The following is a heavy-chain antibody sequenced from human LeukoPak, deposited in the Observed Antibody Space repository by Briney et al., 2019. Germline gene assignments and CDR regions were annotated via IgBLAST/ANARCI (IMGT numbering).Heavy chain of an antibody. J-gene: IGHJ4*02. CDR1: GGTFSSYA. Sequence: SVKVSCKASGGTFSSYAISWVRQAPGQGLEWMGGIIPIFGTANYAQKFQGRVTITTDESTSTAYMELSSLRSEDTAVYYCARRRPPGTTFQPFDYWGQGTLVTVSS. CDR3: ARRRPPGTTFQPFDY. V-gene: IGHV1-69*05. D-gene: IGHD1-7*01. CDR2: IIPIFGTA.